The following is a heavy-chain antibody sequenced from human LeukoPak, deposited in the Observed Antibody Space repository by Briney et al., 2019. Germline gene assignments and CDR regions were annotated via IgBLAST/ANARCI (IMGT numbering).Heavy chain of an antibody. V-gene: IGHV3-48*02. CDR1: GFTFRSYS. D-gene: IGHD3-22*01. CDR3: ARAAPYYYDSSGYSAFDS. J-gene: IGHJ3*02. CDR2: ISSTSSTI. Sequence: EGSLRLSCAASGFTFRSYSMHWVRQAPGKGLEWVSYISSTSSTIYYADSVKGRFTISRDNAKNSLYLQMNSLRDEDTAVYYCARAAPYYYDSSGYSAFDSWGQGTMVTVSA.